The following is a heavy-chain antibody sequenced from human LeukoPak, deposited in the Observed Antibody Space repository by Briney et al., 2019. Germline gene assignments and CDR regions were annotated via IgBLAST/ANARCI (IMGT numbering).Heavy chain of an antibody. V-gene: IGHV3-74*01. D-gene: IGHD4-11*01. CDR3: VRDNYGVNY. Sequence: GGSLRLSCAASGFTFSNYWVQWVRQAPGKGLVWLSHITSDGSTTTYADSVKGRFTTSRDNAKNTLYLQMNSLRAEDTAVYYCVRDNYGVNYWGQGTLVTVSS. CDR1: GFTFSNYW. CDR2: ITSDGSTT. J-gene: IGHJ4*02.